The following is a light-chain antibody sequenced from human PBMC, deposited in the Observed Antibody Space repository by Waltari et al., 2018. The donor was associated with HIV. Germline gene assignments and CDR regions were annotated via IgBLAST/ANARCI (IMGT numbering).Light chain of an antibody. CDR1: TSNIGKNY. CDR3: GTWDSSLSAVV. V-gene: IGLV1-51*01. J-gene: IGLJ1*01. CDR2: DNS. Sequence: QSVLTQPPSVSAAPGQKVTISCSGSTSNIGKNYVSWYQRLPGTAPKLLIYDNSERPSGIPDRFSGSKSGTSATLGITGLQTGDEADYYCGTWDSSLSAVVFGTGTKVTVL.